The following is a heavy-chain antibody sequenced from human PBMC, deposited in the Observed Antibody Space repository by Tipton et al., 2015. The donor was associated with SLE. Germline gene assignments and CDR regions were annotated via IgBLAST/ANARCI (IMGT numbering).Heavy chain of an antibody. J-gene: IGHJ4*02. CDR3: ARGTNYDSSGYYSY. D-gene: IGHD3-22*01. Sequence: TLSLTCTVSGGSISSGSYYWRWVRQPAGKGLEWIGHIYTSGCTNDNPTLKSRVTISVDTSKNQFSLKLSSVTAADTALYYCARGTNYDSSGYYSYWGQGTLVTVSS. CDR2: IYTSGCT. V-gene: IGHV4-61*09. CDR1: GGSISSGSYY.